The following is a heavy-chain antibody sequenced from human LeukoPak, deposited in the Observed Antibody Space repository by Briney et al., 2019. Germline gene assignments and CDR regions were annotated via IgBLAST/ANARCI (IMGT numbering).Heavy chain of an antibody. CDR1: GLTFSNFK. CDR3: ARRSGYALDYFDY. D-gene: IGHD3-22*01. CDR2: ISDSGRTT. V-gene: IGHV3-48*03. J-gene: IGHJ4*02. Sequence: GGSLRLSCAVSGLTFSNFKMNWVRQAPGKGLEWVSYISDSGRTTFYADSVKGRFTISRDNAKNSLYLQMSSLRVEDTAVYYCARRSGYALDYFDYWGQGTLVTVSS.